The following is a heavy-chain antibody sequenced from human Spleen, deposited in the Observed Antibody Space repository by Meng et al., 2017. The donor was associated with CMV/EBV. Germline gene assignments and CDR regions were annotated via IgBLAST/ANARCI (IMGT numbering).Heavy chain of an antibody. CDR3: AKASKYDILTVGTWFDP. D-gene: IGHD3-9*01. V-gene: IGHV3-23*01. Sequence: GGSLRLSCAASGFTFSSYAMSWVRQAPGKGLEWVSSVTGSGGTTYYADSVKGRFSISRDNSKHTLYLHMSSLRAEDTALYYCAKASKYDILTVGTWFDPWGQGTLVTVSS. J-gene: IGHJ5*02. CDR1: GFTFSSYA. CDR2: VTGSGGTT.